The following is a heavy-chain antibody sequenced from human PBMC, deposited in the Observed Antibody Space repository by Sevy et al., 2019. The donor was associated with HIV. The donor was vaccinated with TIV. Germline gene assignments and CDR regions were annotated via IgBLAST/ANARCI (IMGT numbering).Heavy chain of an antibody. CDR3: ARDGISSGWYRGYYFDY. D-gene: IGHD6-19*01. CDR2: ISYDGTDI. J-gene: IGHJ4*02. CDR1: RFTFSSYA. V-gene: IGHV3-30*04. Sequence: GSLRLSCAASRFTFSSYAIHWVRQAPGKGLEWVAFISYDGTDIYYADSVKGRFTISRDNSKNTLFLQMNSLRAEDTAVYYCARDGISSGWYRGYYFDYWGQGTLVTVSS.